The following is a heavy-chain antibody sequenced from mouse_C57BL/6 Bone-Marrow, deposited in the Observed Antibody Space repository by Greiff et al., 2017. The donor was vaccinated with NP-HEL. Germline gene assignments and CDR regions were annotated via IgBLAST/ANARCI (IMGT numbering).Heavy chain of an antibody. J-gene: IGHJ1*03. Sequence: EVNVVESGGGLVQPGGSLKLSCAASGFTFSDYYMYWVRQTPEKRLEWVAYISNGGGSTYYPDTVKGRVTISRDNAKNTLYLQMSRLKSEDTAMYYCARRFFTTVADWYFDVWGTGTTVTVSS. D-gene: IGHD1-1*01. V-gene: IGHV5-12*01. CDR1: GFTFSDYY. CDR3: ARRFFTTVADWYFDV. CDR2: ISNGGGST.